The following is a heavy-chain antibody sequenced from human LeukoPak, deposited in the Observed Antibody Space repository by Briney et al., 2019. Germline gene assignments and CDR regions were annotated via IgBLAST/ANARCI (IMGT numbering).Heavy chain of an antibody. CDR1: GFTFSSYW. J-gene: IGHJ2*01. Sequence: GGSLRLSCAASGFTFSSYWMSWVRQAPGKGLEWVANIKQDGSEKYYVDSVKGRFTISRDNAKNSLYLQMNSLRAEDTAVYYCARDQGGAYSSSWSPRRDWYFDLWGRGTLVTVSS. D-gene: IGHD6-13*01. V-gene: IGHV3-7*01. CDR3: ARDQGGAYSSSWSPRRDWYFDL. CDR2: IKQDGSEK.